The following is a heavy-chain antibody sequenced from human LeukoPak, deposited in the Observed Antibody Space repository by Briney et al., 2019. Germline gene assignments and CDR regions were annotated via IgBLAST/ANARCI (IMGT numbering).Heavy chain of an antibody. D-gene: IGHD6-19*01. CDR2: IYYSGST. V-gene: IGHV4-59*01. CDR3: ARPLYSSGWYALDY. Sequence: PSETLSLTCTVSGGSMSSYYWSWIRQPPGKGLEWIGYIYYSGSTNYNPSLKSRVTISVDTSKNQFSLKLSSVTAADTAVYYCARPLYSSGWYALDYWGQGTLVTASS. CDR1: GGSMSSYY. J-gene: IGHJ4*02.